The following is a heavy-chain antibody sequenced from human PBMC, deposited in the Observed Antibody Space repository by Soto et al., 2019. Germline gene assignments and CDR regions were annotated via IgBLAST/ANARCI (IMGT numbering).Heavy chain of an antibody. CDR1: GYTFTHYG. D-gene: IGHD3-16*01. V-gene: IGHV1-18*01. J-gene: IGHJ4*02. Sequence: QVQLVQSGAEVRKPGASVKVSCKTSGYTFTHYGISWVRQAPGQGLEWVGWISAYSGKTHYAQKVQGKFTMTTDTSTSTAYLEVRSLRSDDTAVYFCARDPYLGDHQYWGQGTLVTVSS. CDR3: ARDPYLGDHQY. CDR2: ISAYSGKT.